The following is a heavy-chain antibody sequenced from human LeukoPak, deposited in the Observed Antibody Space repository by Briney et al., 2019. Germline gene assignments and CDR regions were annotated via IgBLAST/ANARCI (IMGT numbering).Heavy chain of an antibody. V-gene: IGHV4-31*03. J-gene: IGHJ4*02. CDR1: GGSISSGGYY. CDR2: IYYSGST. D-gene: IGHD3-10*01. CDR3: ARVPHYYGSGSYAAFDY. Sequence: SETLSLTCTVSGGSISSGGYYWSWIRQHPGKGLEWIGYIYYSGSTYYNPSLKSRVTISVDTSKNQFSLKLSSVTAADTAVYYCARVPHYYGSGSYAAFDYWGQGTLVTVSS.